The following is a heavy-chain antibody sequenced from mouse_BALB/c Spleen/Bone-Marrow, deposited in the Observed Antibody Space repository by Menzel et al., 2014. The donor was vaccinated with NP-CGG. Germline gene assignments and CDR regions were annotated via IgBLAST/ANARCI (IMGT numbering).Heavy chain of an antibody. CDR3: ARGNYGFSFYYAMDY. Sequence: EVMLVESGGGLVQPGGSRKPSCAASGFTFSSFGMHWVRQAPEKGLEWVAYISSGSSTFYYADTVKGRFTISRDNPKNTLFLQKTNLRSEDTTVYYCARGNYGFSFYYAMDYWGQGTSVTVSS. CDR2: ISSGSSTF. J-gene: IGHJ4*01. CDR1: GFTFSSFG. V-gene: IGHV5-17*02. D-gene: IGHD1-1*01.